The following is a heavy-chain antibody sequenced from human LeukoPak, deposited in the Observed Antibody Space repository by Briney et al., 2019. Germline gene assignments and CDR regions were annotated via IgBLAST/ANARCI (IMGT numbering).Heavy chain of an antibody. D-gene: IGHD4-17*01. Sequence: GGSLRLSCAASGVTVSSTYMNWVRQAPGKGLEWVSVIYSGDNTYYADSVKGRFTISRDNSKNTLYLQMNSLRVEDTAVYYCARSRTYGDYGRGLDYWGQGTLVTVSS. J-gene: IGHJ4*02. V-gene: IGHV3-53*01. CDR2: IYSGDNT. CDR3: ARSRTYGDYGRGLDY. CDR1: GVTVSSTY.